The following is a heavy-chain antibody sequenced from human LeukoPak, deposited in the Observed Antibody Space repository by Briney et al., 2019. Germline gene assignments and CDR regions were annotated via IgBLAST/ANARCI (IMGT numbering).Heavy chain of an antibody. D-gene: IGHD3-9*01. Sequence: GGSLRLSCAASGFTFSSYGMHWVRQAPGKGLEWVAVISYDGSNKYYADSVKGRFTISRDNSKNTPYLQMNSLRAEDTAVYYCAKDLDILTGYLVDYWGQGTLVTVSS. V-gene: IGHV3-30*18. CDR3: AKDLDILTGYLVDY. CDR1: GFTFSSYG. J-gene: IGHJ4*02. CDR2: ISYDGSNK.